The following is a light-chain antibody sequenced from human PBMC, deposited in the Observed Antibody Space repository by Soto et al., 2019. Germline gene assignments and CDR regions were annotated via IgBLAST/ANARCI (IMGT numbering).Light chain of an antibody. CDR2: GAS. V-gene: IGKV3-20*01. CDR3: QHYGMSPLI. CDR1: QTIYSDY. Sequence: IVLTQSPVTLSLSPGERATLSCRASQTIYSDYLTWYQQKPGQPPRLLIYGASNRATGIPDRFSGSGSGAEFTLTISRLQPEDFALYYCQHYGMSPLIFGGGTRVEI. J-gene: IGKJ4*01.